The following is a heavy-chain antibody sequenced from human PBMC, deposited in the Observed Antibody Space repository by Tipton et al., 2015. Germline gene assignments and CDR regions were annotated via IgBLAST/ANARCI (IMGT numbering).Heavy chain of an antibody. V-gene: IGHV4-39*07. Sequence: TLSLTCTVSGGSISSSSYYWGWIRQPPGKGLEWIGSIYYSGSTYYNPSLKSRVAISVDTSKNQFSLTLKSVTAADTAVYYCARDLEHGMDVWGQGTTVTVSS. D-gene: IGHD5-24*01. CDR1: GGSISSSSYY. J-gene: IGHJ6*02. CDR2: IYYSGST. CDR3: ARDLEHGMDV.